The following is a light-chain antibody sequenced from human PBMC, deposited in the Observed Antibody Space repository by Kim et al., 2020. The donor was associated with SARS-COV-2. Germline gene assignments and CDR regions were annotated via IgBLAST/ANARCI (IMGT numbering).Light chain of an antibody. CDR1: QSVSSN. Sequence: IVMTQSPATLSVSPGERATLSCRASQSVSSNLAWYQQKLGQAPRLLIYGASTRATGIPARFSGSGSGTDFTLTISSLQSEDFAVYYCQQYNNWPLTFGGGTKVEI. V-gene: IGKV3-15*01. CDR3: QQYNNWPLT. CDR2: GAS. J-gene: IGKJ4*01.